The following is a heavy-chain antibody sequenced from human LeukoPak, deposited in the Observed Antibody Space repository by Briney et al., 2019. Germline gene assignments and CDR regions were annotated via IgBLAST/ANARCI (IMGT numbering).Heavy chain of an antibody. CDR3: ARHTEGQFFGVVTGGSYYYMDV. J-gene: IGHJ6*03. D-gene: IGHD3-3*01. V-gene: IGHV4-34*01. Sequence: PSETLSLTCTVSGVSISSYYWSWIRQPPGKGLEWIGEINHSGSTNYNPSLKSRVTISVDTSKNQFSLKLSSVTAADTAVYYCARHTEGQFFGVVTGGSYYYMDVWGKGTTVTVSS. CDR2: INHSGST. CDR1: GVSISSYY.